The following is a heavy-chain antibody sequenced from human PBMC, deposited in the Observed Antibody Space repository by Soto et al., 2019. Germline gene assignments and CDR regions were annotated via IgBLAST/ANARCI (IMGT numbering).Heavy chain of an antibody. CDR2: IYYSGST. D-gene: IGHD6-19*01. CDR3: ARQQWLVLNAFDI. J-gene: IGHJ3*02. Sequence: PPGKGLEWIGYIYYSGSTNYNPSLKSRVTISVDTSKNQFALKLSSVTAADTAVYYCARQQWLVLNAFDIWGQGTMVTVSS. V-gene: IGHV4-61*07.